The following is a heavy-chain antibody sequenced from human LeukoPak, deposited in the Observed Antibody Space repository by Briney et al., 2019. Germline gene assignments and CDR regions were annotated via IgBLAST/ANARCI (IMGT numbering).Heavy chain of an antibody. D-gene: IGHD2-8*02. CDR2: IYYSGST. Sequence: SETLSLTCTVSGGSISSYYWSWIRQPPGKGLEWIGYIYYSGSTNYNPSLKSRVTISVDKSKNLFSLKLSSVTAADTAVYYCARDVPVIGYLDYWGQGTLVTVSS. J-gene: IGHJ4*02. CDR3: ARDVPVIGYLDY. CDR1: GGSISSYY. V-gene: IGHV4-59*12.